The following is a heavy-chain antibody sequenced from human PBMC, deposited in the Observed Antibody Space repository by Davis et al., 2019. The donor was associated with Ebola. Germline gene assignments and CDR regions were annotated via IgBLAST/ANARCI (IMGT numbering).Heavy chain of an antibody. CDR3: ARDRLRRFDY. V-gene: IGHV3-7*01. J-gene: IGHJ4*02. CDR1: GFTFSSYW. D-gene: IGHD4-17*01. CDR2: IKQDGSEK. Sequence: GESLKISCAASGFTFSSYWMSWVRQAPGKGLEWVANIKQDGSEKYYVDSVKGRFTISRDNAKNSLYLQMNSLRAEDTAVYYCARDRLRRFDYWGQGTLVTVSS.